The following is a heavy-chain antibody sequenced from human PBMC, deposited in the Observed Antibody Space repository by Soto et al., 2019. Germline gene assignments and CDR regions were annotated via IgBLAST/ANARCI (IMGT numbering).Heavy chain of an antibody. Sequence: GESLKISCKGSGSTFTIYWIGWVRQMPGKGLEWMGNIYPGDSDIRYSPSFQGQVTISVDKSITTAYLQWSSLKATDTAMYYCARHKTDGYYYSGDAFDMWGQGTMVTVSS. D-gene: IGHD3-3*01. V-gene: IGHV5-51*01. J-gene: IGHJ3*02. CDR1: GSTFTIYW. CDR3: ARHKTDGYYYSGDAFDM. CDR2: IYPGDSDI.